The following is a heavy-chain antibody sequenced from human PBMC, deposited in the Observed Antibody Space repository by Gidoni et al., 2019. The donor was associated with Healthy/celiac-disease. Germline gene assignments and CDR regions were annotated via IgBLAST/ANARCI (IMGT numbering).Heavy chain of an antibody. V-gene: IGHV3-23*01. CDR1: GFTLSRYA. Sequence: EVQLLESGGGLVQPGGSLRLSCAASGFTLSRYAMIWVRQAPGKGLGWVSAISGSGGSTYYADSVKGRFTISRDNSKNTLYLQMNSLRAEDTAVYYCAKLPTGYSSSWHFDYWGQGTLVTVSS. J-gene: IGHJ4*02. CDR2: ISGSGGST. CDR3: AKLPTGYSSSWHFDY. D-gene: IGHD6-13*01.